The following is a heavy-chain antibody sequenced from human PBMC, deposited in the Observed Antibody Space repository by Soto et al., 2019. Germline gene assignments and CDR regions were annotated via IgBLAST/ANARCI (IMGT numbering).Heavy chain of an antibody. CDR3: ARVVRHYGMDV. CDR2: ISGSGGST. Sequence: GGSLRLSCEASGFTFSSYAMSWVRQAPGKGLEWVSAISGSGGSTYYADSVKGRFTISRDNSKNTLYLQTNSLRAEDTAVYYCARVVRHYGMDVWGQGTTVTVSS. V-gene: IGHV3-23*01. CDR1: GFTFSSYA. D-gene: IGHD3-3*01. J-gene: IGHJ6*02.